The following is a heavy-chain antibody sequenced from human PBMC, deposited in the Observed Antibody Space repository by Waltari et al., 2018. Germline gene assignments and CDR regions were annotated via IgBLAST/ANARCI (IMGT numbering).Heavy chain of an antibody. CDR1: DSTFSTFW. J-gene: IGHJ3*02. D-gene: IGHD4-17*01. CDR2: IKPDGTAK. CDR3: ARHGDYSFDI. V-gene: IGHV3-7*01. Sequence: EVRLVESGGGLVQHGGSLRRSWAASDSTFSTFWMSWVRQAPGKGPELVAYIKPDGTAKDHVDSVKDRFTISRDNAKSSLYLQMNSLRAEDTAVYYCARHGDYSFDIWGQGTTVTVSS.